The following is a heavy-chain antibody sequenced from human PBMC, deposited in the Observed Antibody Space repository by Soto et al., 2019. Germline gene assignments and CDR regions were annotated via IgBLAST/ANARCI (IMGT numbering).Heavy chain of an antibody. CDR3: ARDRPTLYDSSGYYYA. Sequence: ASVQVSCKASGYTFTSYGISWVRQAPGQGLEWVGWISAYNGNTNYAQKLQGRVTMTTDTSTSTAYMELRSLRSDDTAVYYCARDRPTLYDSSGYYYAWGQGTLVTAPQ. D-gene: IGHD3-22*01. CDR1: GYTFTSYG. J-gene: IGHJ5*02. CDR2: ISAYNGNT. V-gene: IGHV1-18*04.